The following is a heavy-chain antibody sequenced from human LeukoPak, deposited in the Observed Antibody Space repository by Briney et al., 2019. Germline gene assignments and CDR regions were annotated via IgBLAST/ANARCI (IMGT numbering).Heavy chain of an antibody. CDR2: IIPIFGTA. CDR1: GGTFSSYP. Sequence: SVKVSCKASGGTFSSYPISWVRQAPGQGLEWMGGIIPIFGTANYAQKFQGRVTITTDESTSAAYMELSSLRSEDTAVYYCARHRSRMDWSLFDYWGQGTLVTVSS. J-gene: IGHJ4*02. V-gene: IGHV1-69*05. D-gene: IGHD2-2*03. CDR3: ARHRSRMDWSLFDY.